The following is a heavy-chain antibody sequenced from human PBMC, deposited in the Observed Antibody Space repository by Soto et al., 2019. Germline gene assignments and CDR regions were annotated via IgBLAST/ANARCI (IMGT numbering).Heavy chain of an antibody. CDR2: IWHDASHE. D-gene: IGHD3-10*01. V-gene: IGHV3-33*01. J-gene: IGHJ4*02. CDR3: ARVTAGSGSYQIDL. CDR1: GFAFSNFV. Sequence: QVQLVESGGGVVQPGTSLTLSCAASGFAFSNFVMHWVRQAPGKGLECVAVIWHDASHEYYADSVRGRFTVSRDNAKNSVYLQMNGLTAEDSGIYYCARVTAGSGSYQIDLWGQGTLVTVSS.